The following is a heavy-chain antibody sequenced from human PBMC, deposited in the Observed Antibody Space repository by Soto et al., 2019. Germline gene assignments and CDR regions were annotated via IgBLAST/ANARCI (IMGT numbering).Heavy chain of an antibody. Sequence: QVQLVQSGAEVKKPGSSVKVSCKASGGTFSSYAISWVRQAPGQGLEWMGGIIPIFGTANYAQKFQGRVTITADESTGTAYMELSSLRSEDTAVYYSARVEIVVVPAGPVGWFDPWGQGTLVIVSS. CDR3: ARVEIVVVPAGPVGWFDP. V-gene: IGHV1-69*01. CDR1: GGTFSSYA. J-gene: IGHJ5*02. CDR2: IIPIFGTA. D-gene: IGHD2-2*03.